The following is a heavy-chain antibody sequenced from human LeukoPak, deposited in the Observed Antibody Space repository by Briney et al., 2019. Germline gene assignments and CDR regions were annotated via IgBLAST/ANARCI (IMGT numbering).Heavy chain of an antibody. D-gene: IGHD1-26*01. CDR3: VRDLGGRSGH. V-gene: IGHV3-74*01. CDR2: INEDGSTT. J-gene: IGHJ4*02. Sequence: GGPLRLSGAASGFTFSSNWIPWVRQAPGKGLVWVLRINEDGSTTNYADSVKGRSTIFRDNAKNTLYLQMNSLRAEDTAVYYCVRDLGGRSGHWGQGTLVTVSS. CDR1: GFTFSSNW.